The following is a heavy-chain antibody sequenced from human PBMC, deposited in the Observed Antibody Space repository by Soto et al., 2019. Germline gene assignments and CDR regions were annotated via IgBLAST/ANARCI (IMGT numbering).Heavy chain of an antibody. CDR1: GYTFTNYW. Sequence: VESLKISCQTSGYTFTNYWIAWVRHMPGRGLEWMVLIFPRDSDTRYNSSFEGKVTISTDRSIATAYLQWTSLKASDTATYFCARLGSPIQPIDXWGQGTPVTVSX. D-gene: IGHD5-18*01. CDR3: ARLGSPIQPIDX. V-gene: IGHV5-51*01. J-gene: IGHJ4*02. CDR2: IFPRDSDT.